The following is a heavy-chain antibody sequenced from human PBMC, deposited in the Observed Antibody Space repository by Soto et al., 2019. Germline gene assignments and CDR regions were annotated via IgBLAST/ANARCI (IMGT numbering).Heavy chain of an antibody. D-gene: IGHD5-18*01. V-gene: IGHV5-51*01. CDR2: IYPGDSDT. J-gene: IGHJ6*02. CDR1: GYSFTSYW. CDR3: AKHIRVENSYGYKRRNPPYYYHGMDV. Sequence: PGESLKISCKGSGYSFTSYWIGWVRQMPGKGLEWMGIIYPGDSDTRYSPSFQGQVTISADKSISTAYLQWSSLKASDTAMYYCAKHIRVENSYGYKRRNPPYYYHGMDVWGQGTTVTVSS.